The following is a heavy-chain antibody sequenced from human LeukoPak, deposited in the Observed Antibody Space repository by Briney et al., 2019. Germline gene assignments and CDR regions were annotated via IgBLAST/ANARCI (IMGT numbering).Heavy chain of an antibody. D-gene: IGHD6-13*01. CDR3: ARDPAAAGLFDY. J-gene: IGHJ4*02. CDR1: GFTFSSYG. Sequence: GGSLRLSCAASGFTFSSYGMHWVRQAPGKGLEWVAVIWYDGSNKYYADSVKGRFTISGDNSKNTLYLQMNSLRAEDTAVYYCARDPAAAGLFDYWGQGTLVTVSS. CDR2: IWYDGSNK. V-gene: IGHV3-33*01.